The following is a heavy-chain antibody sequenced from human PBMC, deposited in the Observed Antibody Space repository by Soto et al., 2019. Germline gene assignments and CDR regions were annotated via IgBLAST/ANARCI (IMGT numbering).Heavy chain of an antibody. CDR1: GFSFDDYG. V-gene: IGHV3-9*01. CDR3: AKAGGRGSGHYFDY. D-gene: IGHD3-16*01. J-gene: IGHJ4*02. CDR2: ISWNSRSI. Sequence: GGSLRLSCAASGFSFDDYGMHWVRQAPGKGLEWVSGISWNSRSIGYADSVKGRFTISRDSAKNSLYLQMNSLRAEDTAFYYCAKAGGRGSGHYFDYWGQGTLVTVSS.